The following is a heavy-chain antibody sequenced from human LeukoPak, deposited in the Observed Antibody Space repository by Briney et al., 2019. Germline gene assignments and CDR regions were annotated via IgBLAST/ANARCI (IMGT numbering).Heavy chain of an antibody. Sequence: SETLSLTCTVSGDSISSYYWSWIRQPAGKGLEWIGRIHPSGSTNYNPSPKSRVTLSVDTSKNEFSLKLSSVTAADTAVYYCARGPPPDLDYWGRGTLVTVSS. CDR1: GDSISSYY. CDR3: ARGPPPDLDY. J-gene: IGHJ4*02. V-gene: IGHV4-4*07. CDR2: IHPSGST.